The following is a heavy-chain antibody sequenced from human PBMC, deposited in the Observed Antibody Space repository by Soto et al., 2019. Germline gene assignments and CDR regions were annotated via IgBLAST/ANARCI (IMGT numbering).Heavy chain of an antibody. CDR1: GYSFTSYW. V-gene: IGHV5-51*01. Sequence: GEPLKVSSNGAGYSFTSYWIGWVRQLPGKGLEWMGIIYPGDSDTRYSPSFQGQVTISADKSISTAYLQWSSLKASDTAMYYCAGTYYDILTGWFGMDVWGQGTTVTVSS. J-gene: IGHJ6*02. CDR3: AGTYYDILTGWFGMDV. D-gene: IGHD3-9*01. CDR2: IYPGDSDT.